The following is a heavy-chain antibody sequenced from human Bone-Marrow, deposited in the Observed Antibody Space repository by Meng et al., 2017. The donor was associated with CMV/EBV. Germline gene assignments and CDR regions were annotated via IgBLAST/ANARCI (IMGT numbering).Heavy chain of an antibody. CDR1: GYTFTSYY. D-gene: IGHD3-22*01. Sequence: ASVKVSCKASGYTFTSYYMHWVRQAPGQGLEWMGIINPSGGSTSYAQKFQGRVTMTRDMSTSTVYMELSSLRSEDTAVYYCAREDSSGYYYAVYYYGMDVWGQGTTVTVSS. J-gene: IGHJ6*02. V-gene: IGHV1-46*01. CDR2: INPSGGST. CDR3: AREDSSGYYYAVYYYGMDV.